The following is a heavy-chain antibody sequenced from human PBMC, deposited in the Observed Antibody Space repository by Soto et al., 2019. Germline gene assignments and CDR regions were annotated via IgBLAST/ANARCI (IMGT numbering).Heavy chain of an antibody. CDR3: SHISSFGGELGS. V-gene: IGHV3-15*07. CDR2: IKSKGGGETT. CDR1: VLPFVYAW. Sequence: EVQLVESGGGLVRPGGSLRPSFRPLVLPFVYAWMTWVGRAPGKGLEWVGRIKSKGGGETTDYAAPVKGRFTISRDDSKDTLYLQMNSLKTEDTAVYYCSHISSFGGELGSWGQGTLVTVSS. D-gene: IGHD3-16*01. J-gene: IGHJ5*01.